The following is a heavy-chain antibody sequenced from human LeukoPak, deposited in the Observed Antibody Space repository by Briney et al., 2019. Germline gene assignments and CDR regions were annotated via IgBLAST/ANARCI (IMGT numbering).Heavy chain of an antibody. CDR3: ARGSDSSGWGDYYYGMDV. CDR1: GGSISSYY. Sequence: SETLSLTCTVSGGSISSYYWSWIRQPPGKGLEWSGYIYYSGSTNYNPSLKSRVTISVDTSKNQFSLKLSSVTAADTAVYYCARGSDSSGWGDYYYGMDVWGQGTTVTVSS. D-gene: IGHD6-19*01. J-gene: IGHJ6*02. CDR2: IYYSGST. V-gene: IGHV4-59*01.